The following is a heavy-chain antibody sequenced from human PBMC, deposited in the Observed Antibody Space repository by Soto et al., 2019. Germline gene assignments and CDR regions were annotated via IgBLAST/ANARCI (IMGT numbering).Heavy chain of an antibody. D-gene: IGHD5-18*01. J-gene: IGHJ4*02. Sequence: SETLSLTCTVSGGSISSGGYYWSWIRQHPGKGLEWIGYIYYSGSTYYNPSLKSRVTISVDTSKNQFSLKLSSVTAADTAVYYCARSGYSGTPGVDTAMVMVDYWGQGTLVTVSS. CDR3: ARSGYSGTPGVDTAMVMVDY. V-gene: IGHV4-31*03. CDR1: GGSISSGGYY. CDR2: IYYSGST.